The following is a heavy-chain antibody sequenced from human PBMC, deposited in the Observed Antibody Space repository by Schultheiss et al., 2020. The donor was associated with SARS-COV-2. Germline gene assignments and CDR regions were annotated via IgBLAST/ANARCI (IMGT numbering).Heavy chain of an antibody. CDR1: GGSISSGGYY. Sequence: SETLSLTCTVSGGSISSGGYYWSWIRQHPGKGLEWIGRIYTSGTTSYNPSLKSRVTMSADTSKNQFSLKLRSVTAADTAVYYCARGVACITGTAERGYYYYGMDVWGQGTTVTVSS. D-gene: IGHD1-20*01. J-gene: IGHJ6*02. V-gene: IGHV4-61*02. CDR3: ARGVACITGTAERGYYYYGMDV. CDR2: IYTSGTT.